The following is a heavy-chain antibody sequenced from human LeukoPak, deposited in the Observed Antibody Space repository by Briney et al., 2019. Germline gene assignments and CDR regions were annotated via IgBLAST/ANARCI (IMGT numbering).Heavy chain of an antibody. D-gene: IGHD3-9*01. V-gene: IGHV4-39*01. J-gene: IGHJ4*02. CDR2: ISYSGST. CDR3: ARHAGILAGYLALDY. CDR1: GGSFSSRSYY. Sequence: SETLSLTCSVSGGSFSSRSYYWGWIRQPPGKGLEWIGIISYSGSTYYNPSLTSRVTISVDTSRNHFSLKLSSVTAADTAVYYCARHAGILAGYLALDYWGQGTLVTVSS.